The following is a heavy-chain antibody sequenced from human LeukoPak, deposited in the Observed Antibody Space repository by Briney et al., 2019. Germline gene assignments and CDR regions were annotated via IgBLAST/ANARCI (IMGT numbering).Heavy chain of an antibody. CDR1: GFTFDDHG. J-gene: IGHJ4*01. CDR2: INWNGGST. Sequence: GGSLRLSCIASGFTFDDHGMSWVRQAPGKGLEWVSNINWNGGSTGYVDSVKGRFTISRDNGKNSLYLQMTNIRIEDTAFYYCARDGSCGTSYYDYQGHGILVTVSS. CDR3: ARDGSCGTSYYDY. D-gene: IGHD3-10*01. V-gene: IGHV3-20*04.